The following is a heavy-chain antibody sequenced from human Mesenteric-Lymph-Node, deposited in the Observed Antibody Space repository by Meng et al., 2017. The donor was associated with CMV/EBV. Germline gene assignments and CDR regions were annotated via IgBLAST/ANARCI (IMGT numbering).Heavy chain of an antibody. CDR2: MSYDGSNK. V-gene: IGHV3-30*04. D-gene: IGHD3-9*01. CDR1: GFTTSSYA. J-gene: IGHJ4*02. Sequence: GESLKISCVASGFTTSSYAMHWVRQAPGKGLEWVAVMSYDGSNKYYADSVKGRFTVSRDNSKNTLYLQMTSLRAEDTSLYYCARDRVLPDFDWLLYNWGQGTLVTVSS. CDR3: ARDRVLPDFDWLLYN.